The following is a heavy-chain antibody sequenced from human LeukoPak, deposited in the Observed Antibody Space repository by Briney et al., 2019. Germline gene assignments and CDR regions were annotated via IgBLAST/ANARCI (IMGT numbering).Heavy chain of an antibody. V-gene: IGHV3-48*03. CDR3: VRVGLPGGYYYYMDV. J-gene: IGHJ6*03. D-gene: IGHD3-16*01. Sequence: GGSLRLSCAVSGFTFSSYEMNWVRQPPGKGLEWVSYVSSSGSTVYYADSVKGRFTISRDNAENSLYLQMNSLRAEDTAVYYCVRVGLPGGYYYYMDVWGKGTMVTVSS. CDR1: GFTFSSYE. CDR2: VSSSGSTV.